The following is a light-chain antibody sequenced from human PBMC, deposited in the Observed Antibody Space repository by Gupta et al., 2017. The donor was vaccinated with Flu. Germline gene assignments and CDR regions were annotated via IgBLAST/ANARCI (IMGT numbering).Light chain of an antibody. CDR3: AAWDDSLSRRV. CDR1: SANSANNH. J-gene: IGLJ3*02. CDR2: GAN. V-gene: IGLV1-47*01. Sequence: RVTISCSRSSANSANNHVYWYQQFPGTAPKLLIYGANQRPSGVPDRFSGSKSGSSASLTISGLRSEDEADYYCAAWDDSLSRRVFGGGTKLTVL.